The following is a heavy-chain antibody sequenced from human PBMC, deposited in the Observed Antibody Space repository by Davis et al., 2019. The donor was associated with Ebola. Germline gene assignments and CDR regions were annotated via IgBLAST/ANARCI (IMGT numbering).Heavy chain of an antibody. D-gene: IGHD2-15*01. Sequence: AASVTVSCKASGGTFSSYAISWVRQAPGQGLEWMGGIIPIFGTANYAQKFQGRVTITADESTSTAYMELSSLRSGDTAVYYCARDKGVVGFDPWGQGTLVTVSS. CDR1: GGTFSSYA. V-gene: IGHV1-69*13. CDR2: IIPIFGTA. J-gene: IGHJ5*02. CDR3: ARDKGVVGFDP.